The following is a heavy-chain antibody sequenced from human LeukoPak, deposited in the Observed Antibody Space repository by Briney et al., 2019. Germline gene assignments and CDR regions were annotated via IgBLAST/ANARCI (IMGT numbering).Heavy chain of an antibody. Sequence: ASLKLSCKASGYTFTSYGISWVRQAPGQGLEWMAWIIAYKSNNDYAQNIRGIVTMTTDTTTSIAYMQRRRPASDDAALYYCAIESVDSSGTYYNDSTDDWGQGTLVIVSS. CDR2: IIAYKSNN. CDR3: AIESVDSSGTYYNDSTDD. CDR1: GYTFTSYG. V-gene: IGHV1-18*01. D-gene: IGHD3-10*01. J-gene: IGHJ4*02.